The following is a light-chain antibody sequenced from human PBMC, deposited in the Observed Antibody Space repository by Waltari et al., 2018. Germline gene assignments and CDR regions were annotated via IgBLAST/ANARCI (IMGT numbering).Light chain of an antibody. CDR1: SGHSSYA. J-gene: IGLJ3*02. V-gene: IGLV4-69*01. Sequence: QLVLTQSPSASASLGASVKLICTLSSGHSSYAIAWHQQQPEKGPRYLMKLNSDGSHSKGDGIPDRFSGSSSGAERYLTISSLQSEDEADYYCQTWGTGPWVFGGGTKLTVL. CDR3: QTWGTGPWV. CDR2: LNSDGSH.